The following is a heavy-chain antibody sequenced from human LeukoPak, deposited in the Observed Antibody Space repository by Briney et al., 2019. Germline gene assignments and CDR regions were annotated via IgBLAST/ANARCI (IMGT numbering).Heavy chain of an antibody. D-gene: IGHD3-9*01. J-gene: IGHJ4*02. CDR2: FTASSTAI. V-gene: IGHV3-21*01. Sequence: PGGSLRLSCAASGFTFNTYTMNWVRQAPGKGLEWVSSFTASSTAIYSADSVKGRFTISRDNAKNFLYLQMNSLRAEDTAVYSCARTYYDILTGYNPYFDYWGQGILVTVSS. CDR3: ARTYYDILTGYNPYFDY. CDR1: GFTFNTYT.